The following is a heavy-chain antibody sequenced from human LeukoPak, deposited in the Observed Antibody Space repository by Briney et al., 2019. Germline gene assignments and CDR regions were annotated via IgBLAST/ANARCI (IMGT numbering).Heavy chain of an antibody. CDR1: GFTFSSYA. J-gene: IGHJ4*02. D-gene: IGHD5-18*01. Sequence: GGSLRLSCTTSGFTFSSYAMTWVRQAPGKGLEWVSGLSGSGRRTFYADSVKGRFTISRDNSKDALYLHMSSLRADDAALYYCASHMDTDMVSPLDFWGQGTLVTVSS. V-gene: IGHV3-23*01. CDR3: ASHMDTDMVSPLDF. CDR2: LSGSGRRT.